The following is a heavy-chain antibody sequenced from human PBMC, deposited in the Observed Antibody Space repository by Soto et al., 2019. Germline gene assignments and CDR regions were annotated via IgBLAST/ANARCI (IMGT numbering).Heavy chain of an antibody. CDR2: MNPNSGNT. Sequence: QVQLVQSGAEVKKPGASVKVSCKASGYTFTSYDINWVRQAPGQGLEWMGWMNPNSGNTGYAQKFQGRVTMTRNTARSTAYMELSSLRSEDTAVYYCARDGIAAAGPNYYYYMDVWGKGTTVTVAS. D-gene: IGHD6-13*01. V-gene: IGHV1-8*01. CDR3: ARDGIAAAGPNYYYYMDV. J-gene: IGHJ6*03. CDR1: GYTFTSYD.